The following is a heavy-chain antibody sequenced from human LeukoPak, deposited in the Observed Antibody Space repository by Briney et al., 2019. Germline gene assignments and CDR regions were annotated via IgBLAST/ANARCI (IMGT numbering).Heavy chain of an antibody. CDR3: ESQPLYSSGWLYDY. CDR1: GFTFSSYA. V-gene: IGHV3-23*01. D-gene: IGHD6-19*01. Sequence: GGSLRLSCAASGFTFSSYAVSWVRQAPGKGLEWVSAISGSGGSTYYADSVKGRFTISRDNSKNTLYLQMNSLRAEDTAVYYCESQPLYSSGWLYDYWGQGTLVTVSS. CDR2: ISGSGGST. J-gene: IGHJ4*02.